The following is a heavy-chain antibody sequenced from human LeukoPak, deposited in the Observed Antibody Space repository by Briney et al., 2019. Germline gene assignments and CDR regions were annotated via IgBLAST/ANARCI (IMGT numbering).Heavy chain of an antibody. V-gene: IGHV1-8*01. D-gene: IGHD3-9*01. Sequence: LRASVKVSCKASGYTFTSYDINWVRQATGQGLEWMGWMNPNSGNTGYAQKFQGRVTMTRNTSISTAYMELSSLRSEDTAVYYCARGGTGRRRFDWLLRAYYYMDVWGKGTTVTISS. J-gene: IGHJ6*03. CDR3: ARGGTGRRRFDWLLRAYYYMDV. CDR2: MNPNSGNT. CDR1: GYTFTSYD.